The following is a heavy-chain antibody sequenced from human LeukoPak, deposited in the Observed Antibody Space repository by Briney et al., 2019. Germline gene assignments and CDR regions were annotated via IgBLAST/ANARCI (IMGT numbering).Heavy chain of an antibody. Sequence: SVKVSCKASGGTFSSYAISWVRQAPGQGLEWMGGIIPIFGTANYAQKFQGRVTITAEESTSTAYMELSSLRSEDTAVYYCARGAYSNYQNYYYGMDVWGQGTTVTVSS. D-gene: IGHD4-11*01. CDR2: IIPIFGTA. CDR3: ARGAYSNYQNYYYGMDV. J-gene: IGHJ6*02. CDR1: GGTFSSYA. V-gene: IGHV1-69*01.